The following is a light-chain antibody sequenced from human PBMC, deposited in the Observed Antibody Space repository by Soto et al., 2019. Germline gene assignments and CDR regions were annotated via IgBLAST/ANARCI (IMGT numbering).Light chain of an antibody. CDR2: EVT. CDR3: FSYAGSNNFV. J-gene: IGLJ7*01. V-gene: IGLV2-8*01. CDR1: SSDVGGYNY. Sequence: QSALTQPPSASGSPGQSVTISCTGTSSDVGGYNYVSWYQQHPGKAPKLIIYEVTKRPSGVPDRFSGSKSGNTASLTVSGLQTEDEADYYCFSYAGSNNFVFGTGTQLTVL.